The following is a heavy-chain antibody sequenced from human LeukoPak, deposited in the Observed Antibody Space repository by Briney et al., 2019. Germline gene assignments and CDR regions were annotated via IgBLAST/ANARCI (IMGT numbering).Heavy chain of an antibody. J-gene: IGHJ4*02. CDR2: INPNSGGT. D-gene: IGHD3-10*01. CDR3: ASSLWFGESLLDY. V-gene: IGHV1-2*02. Sequence: ASVKVSCKASGYTFTGYYMHWVRQAPGQGLEWMGWINPNSGGTNYAQKFQGRVTMTRDTSTSTAYMELRSLRSDDTAVYYCASSLWFGESLLDYWGQGTLVTVSS. CDR1: GYTFTGYY.